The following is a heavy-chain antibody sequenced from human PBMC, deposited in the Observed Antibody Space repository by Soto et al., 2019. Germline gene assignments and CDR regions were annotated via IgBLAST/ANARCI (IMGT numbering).Heavy chain of an antibody. CDR1: GGSISSGGYS. J-gene: IGHJ4*02. Sequence: SETLSLTCAVSGGSISSGGYSWSWIRQPPGKGLEWIGYIYHSGSTYYNPSLKSRVTISVDRSKNQFSLKLSSVTAADTAVYYCARGAPFSLDYWGQGTLVTVSS. V-gene: IGHV4-30-2*01. CDR2: IYHSGST. CDR3: ARGAPFSLDY.